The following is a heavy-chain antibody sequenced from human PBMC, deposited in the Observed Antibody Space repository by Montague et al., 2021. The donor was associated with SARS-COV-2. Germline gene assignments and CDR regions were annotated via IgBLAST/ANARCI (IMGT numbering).Heavy chain of an antibody. CDR3: ARDWSRNLDV. CDR2: ISSSITYT. CDR1: GFTFSDYY. Sequence: LRLSCAASGFTFSDYYMSWIRQAPGKGLEWVAYISSSITYTRYADSVKGRFTISRDNAKNSLYLQMNGLRAEDTAVYYCARDWSRNLDVWGKGTTVTVSS. J-gene: IGHJ6*03. D-gene: IGHD1-14*01. V-gene: IGHV3-11*05.